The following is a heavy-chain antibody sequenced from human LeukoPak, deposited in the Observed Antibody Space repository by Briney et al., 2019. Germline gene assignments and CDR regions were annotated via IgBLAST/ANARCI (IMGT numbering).Heavy chain of an antibody. Sequence: SETLSLTCTVSGGSISSYYWSWIRQPPGKGLEWIGYIYYSGSTNYNPSLKSRVTISVDTSKNQFSLKLSSVTAADTAVYYCARAARSRGIVVVPAVLDIWGQGTMVTVSS. CDR1: GGSISSYY. D-gene: IGHD2-2*01. V-gene: IGHV4-59*01. CDR3: ARAARSRGIVVVPAVLDI. J-gene: IGHJ3*02. CDR2: IYYSGST.